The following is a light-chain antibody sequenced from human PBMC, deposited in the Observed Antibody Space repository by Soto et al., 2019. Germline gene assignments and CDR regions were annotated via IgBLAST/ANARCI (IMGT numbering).Light chain of an antibody. Sequence: EIVLTQSPATLSLSTEETATLSCGASLSVSNYLACYQQKPGQAPRLLIYDASYRATDTPARISGSRSWADVTPTIISREPEDGAAYYCQHRSACSPRLTFGEGTKVEIK. CDR1: LSVSNY. CDR2: DAS. J-gene: IGKJ4*01. V-gene: IGKV3-11*01. CDR3: QHRSACSPRLT.